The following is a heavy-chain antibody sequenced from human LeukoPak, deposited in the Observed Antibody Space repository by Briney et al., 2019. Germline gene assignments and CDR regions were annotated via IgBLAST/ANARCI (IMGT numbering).Heavy chain of an antibody. CDR3: ARDCIAAAGRPLYGMDV. CDR2: IYYSGNT. D-gene: IGHD6-13*01. CDR1: GGSISSGGYY. V-gene: IGHV4-31*03. Sequence: KPSETLSLPCTVSGGSISSGGYYWSWGRQHPGKGLEWIWYIYYSGNTYYNPSLKSRFTIEVDTSKNHFSLKLSSVTAADTAVYYCARDCIAAAGRPLYGMDVWGQGTTVTVSS. J-gene: IGHJ6*02.